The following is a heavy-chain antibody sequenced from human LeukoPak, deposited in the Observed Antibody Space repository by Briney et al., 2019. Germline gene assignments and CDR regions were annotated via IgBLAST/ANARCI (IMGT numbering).Heavy chain of an antibody. V-gene: IGHV3-30*04. J-gene: IGHJ4*02. CDR1: GFTFSSYA. D-gene: IGHD6-19*01. CDR2: ISYDGSNK. Sequence: GGSLRLSCAASGFTFSSYAMHWVRQAPGKGLEWVAVISYDGSNKYYADSVKGRFTISRDNSKNTLFLQMNSLRGEDTAMYYCARVRGGGFRTADSWGQGTLVTVAS. CDR3: ARVRGGGFRTADS.